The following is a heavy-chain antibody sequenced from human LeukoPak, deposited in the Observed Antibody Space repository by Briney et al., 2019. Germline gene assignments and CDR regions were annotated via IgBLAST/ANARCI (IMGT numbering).Heavy chain of an antibody. CDR1: GGSISSYY. J-gene: IGHJ4*02. V-gene: IGHV3-15*01. D-gene: IGHD3-22*01. CDR2: IKSKTDGGTT. CDR3: TTRRYYYDSSGYFDSHY. Sequence: ETLSLTCTVSGGSISSYYWSWIRQPPGKGLEWVGRIKSKTDGGTTDYAAPVKGRFTISRDDSKNTLYLQMNSLKTEDTAVYYCTTRRYYYDSSGYFDSHYWGQGTLVTVSS.